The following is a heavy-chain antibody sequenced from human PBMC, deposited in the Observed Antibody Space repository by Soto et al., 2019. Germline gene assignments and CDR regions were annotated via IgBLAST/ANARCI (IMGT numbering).Heavy chain of an antibody. CDR3: ARSIAARTRNWFDP. Sequence: SETLSLTCTVSGGSISSSSYYWGWIRQPPGKGLEWIGSIYYSGSTYYNPSLKSRVTISVDTSKNQFSLKLSSVTAADTAVYYCARSIAARTRNWFDPWGQGTLVTVSS. CDR1: GGSISSSSYY. CDR2: IYYSGST. V-gene: IGHV4-39*01. J-gene: IGHJ5*02. D-gene: IGHD6-6*01.